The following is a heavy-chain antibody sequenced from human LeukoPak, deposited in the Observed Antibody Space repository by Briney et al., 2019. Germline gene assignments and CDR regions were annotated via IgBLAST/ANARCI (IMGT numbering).Heavy chain of an antibody. J-gene: IGHJ3*02. CDR1: GFTFSSYA. CDR2: ISYDGSNK. D-gene: IGHD3-9*01. CDR3: AREEAYYDILSGYLGAFDI. Sequence: GRSLRLSCAASGFTFSSYAMHRVRQAPGKGLEWVAVISYDGSNKYYADSVKGRFTISRDNSKNMLYLQMNSLRAEDTAVYYCAREEAYYDILSGYLGAFDIWGQGTMVTVSS. V-gene: IGHV3-30-3*01.